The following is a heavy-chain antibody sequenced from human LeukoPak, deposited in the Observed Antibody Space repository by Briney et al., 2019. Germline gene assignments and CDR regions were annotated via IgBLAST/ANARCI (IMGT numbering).Heavy chain of an antibody. Sequence: PGGSLRLSCAASGFTFSNYAMSWVRQAPGKVLEWVSVISGSGGSTYNADSVKGRFTISRDNSKYTLYLQMNSLRAEDTAVYYCAKHSRSGVYYYFDYWGQGTLVTVSS. V-gene: IGHV3-23*01. CDR2: ISGSGGST. D-gene: IGHD6-13*01. J-gene: IGHJ4*02. CDR3: AKHSRSGVYYYFDY. CDR1: GFTFSNYA.